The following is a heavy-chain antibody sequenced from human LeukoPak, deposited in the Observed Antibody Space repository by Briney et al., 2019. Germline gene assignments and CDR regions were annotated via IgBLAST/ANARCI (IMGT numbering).Heavy chain of an antibody. D-gene: IGHD2-15*01. CDR1: GYTFTSYG. CDR2: ISAYNGNT. CDR3: ARGPPLDCRGGSCYFDY. V-gene: IGHV1-18*04. Sequence: ASVTVSCKASGYTFTSYGISWVRQAPGQGLEWMGWISAYNGNTNYAQKLQGRVTMTTDTCTSTAYMELRSLRSDDTAVYYCARGPPLDCRGGSCYFDYWGQGTLVTVSS. J-gene: IGHJ4*02.